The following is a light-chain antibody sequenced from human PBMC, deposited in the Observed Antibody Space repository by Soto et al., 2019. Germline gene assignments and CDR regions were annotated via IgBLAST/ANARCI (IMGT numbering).Light chain of an antibody. J-gene: IGKJ2*01. V-gene: IGKV1-39*01. CDR1: QSISTY. CDR2: AAS. Sequence: IQLTQSPSSLSASVGDTVTITCRASQSISTYLNWYQHKPGKAPNLLIQAASSLLSGVPSRFSGSRSETDFTLVISSLRPEGFATYYCQQSYRTPYTFGQGTKLEIK. CDR3: QQSYRTPYT.